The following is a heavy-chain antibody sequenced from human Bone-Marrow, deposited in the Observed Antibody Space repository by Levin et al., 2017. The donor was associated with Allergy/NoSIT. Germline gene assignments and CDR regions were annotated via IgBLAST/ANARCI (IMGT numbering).Heavy chain of an antibody. D-gene: IGHD5-18*01. V-gene: IGHV1-8*01. J-gene: IGHJ5*02. Sequence: ASVKVSCKASGYTFTSYDINWVRQATGQGLEWMGWMNPNSGNTGYAQKFQGRVTMTRNTSISTAYMELSSLRSEDTAVYYCARGVDTAMVRDWFDPWGQGTLVTVSS. CDR2: MNPNSGNT. CDR1: GYTFTSYD. CDR3: ARGVDTAMVRDWFDP.